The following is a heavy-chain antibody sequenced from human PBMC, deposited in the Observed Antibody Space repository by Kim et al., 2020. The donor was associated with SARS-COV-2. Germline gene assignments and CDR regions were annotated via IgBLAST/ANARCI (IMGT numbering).Heavy chain of an antibody. CDR1: GFTFVKFA. V-gene: IGHV3-23*01. D-gene: IGHD2-21*01. CDR2: VSPGGAP. J-gene: IGHJ5*02. Sequence: GGSLRLSCATSGFTFVKFAMAWVRQAPGKGPEWVSGVSPGGAPYYADSVKGRFTISRDSTKNMIYLQMSSLRVEDTAVYYCAKLGDDMRLIVDRWGQGTLVTASS. CDR3: AKLGDDMRLIVDR.